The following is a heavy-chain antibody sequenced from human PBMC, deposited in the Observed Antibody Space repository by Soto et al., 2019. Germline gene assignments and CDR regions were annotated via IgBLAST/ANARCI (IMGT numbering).Heavy chain of an antibody. CDR2: IYYTGST. CDR3: ARVDSSGSYFDY. V-gene: IGHV4-59*01. CDR1: GGSISSYY. J-gene: IGHJ4*02. D-gene: IGHD3-22*01. Sequence: SETLSLTCTVSGGSISSYYWSWIRQPPGKGLEWIAYIYYTGSTNYNPSLKSRVTLSADTSKNQFSLELISVTAADTAMYYCARVDSSGSYFDYWGQGTLVTVSS.